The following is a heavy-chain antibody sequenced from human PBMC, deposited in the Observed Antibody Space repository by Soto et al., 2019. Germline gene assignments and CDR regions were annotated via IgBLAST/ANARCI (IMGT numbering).Heavy chain of an antibody. D-gene: IGHD5-18*01. J-gene: IGHJ4*02. V-gene: IGHV3-21*01. CDR2: ISSSSSYI. CDR1: GFTFSSYS. CDR3: ARLLVDTAMVTFDY. Sequence: GGSLRLSCAASGFTFSSYSMNWVRQAPGKGLEWVSSISSSSSYIYYADSVKGRFTISRDNAKNSLYLQMNSLRAEDTAVYYCARLLVDTAMVTFDYWGQGTLVTVSS.